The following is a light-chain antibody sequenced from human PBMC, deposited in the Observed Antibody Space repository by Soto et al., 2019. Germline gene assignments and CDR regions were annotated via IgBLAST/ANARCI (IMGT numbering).Light chain of an antibody. CDR2: YDS. V-gene: IGLV3-21*04. CDR3: QVWDSSSDWV. Sequence: SYELTQPPPVSVAPGKTARITCGGNNIGSKSVHWYQQKPGQAPVLVIYYDSDRPSGIPERFSGSNSGNTATLTISRVEAGDEADYYCQVWDSSSDWVFGGGTKLTV. CDR1: NIGSKS. J-gene: IGLJ3*02.